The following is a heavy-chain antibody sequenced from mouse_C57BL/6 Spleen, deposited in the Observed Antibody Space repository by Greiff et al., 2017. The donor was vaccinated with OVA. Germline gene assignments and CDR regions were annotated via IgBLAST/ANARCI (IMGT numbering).Heavy chain of an antibody. J-gene: IGHJ4*01. D-gene: IGHD1-1*01. Sequence: EVQRVESGPGLVKPSQSLSLTCSVTGYSITSGYYWNWIRQFPGNKLEWMGYISYDGSNNYNPPLKNRISITRDTSKNQFLLKLNSVTTEDTATYYCARTPFTPYAMDYWGQGTSVTVSS. CDR2: ISYDGSN. V-gene: IGHV3-6*01. CDR1: GYSITSGYY. CDR3: ARTPFTPYAMDY.